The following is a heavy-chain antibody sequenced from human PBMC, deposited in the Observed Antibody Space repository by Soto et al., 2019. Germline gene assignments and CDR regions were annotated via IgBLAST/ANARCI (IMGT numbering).Heavy chain of an antibody. J-gene: IGHJ4*02. CDR2: IIPIFGTA. CDR1: GGTFSSYA. D-gene: IGHD6-6*01. V-gene: IGHV1-69*13. Sequence: GASVKVSCKASGGTFSSYAISWVRQAPGQGLEWMGGIIPIFGTANYAQKFQGRVTITADESTSTAYMELSSLRSEDTAVYYCAIVIAAHNPGPDYWAQGTLVPVSS. CDR3: AIVIAAHNPGPDY.